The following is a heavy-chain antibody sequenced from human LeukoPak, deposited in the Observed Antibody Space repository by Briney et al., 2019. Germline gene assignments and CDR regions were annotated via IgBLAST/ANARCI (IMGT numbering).Heavy chain of an antibody. Sequence: SETLSLTCAVYGGSFSSYYWSWIRQPPGKGLEWIGCIYYSGYTNYKSSLKSRVTISVDTSKNQFSLKLSSVTAADTAVYYCARTTMVRGTYYMDVWGKGTTVTVSS. D-gene: IGHD3-10*01. V-gene: IGHV4-59*01. CDR2: IYYSGYT. J-gene: IGHJ6*03. CDR1: GGSFSSYY. CDR3: ARTTMVRGTYYMDV.